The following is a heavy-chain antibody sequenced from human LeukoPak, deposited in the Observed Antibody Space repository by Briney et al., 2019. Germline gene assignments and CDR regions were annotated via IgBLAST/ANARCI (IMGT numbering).Heavy chain of an antibody. J-gene: IGHJ3*02. CDR3: ARPLGSKNAFDT. V-gene: IGHV4-59*08. Sequence: SETLSLTCTVSGGSISTHHWTWIRQSPGKGLEGIGNIYYSGSTNYNPSLRSRVSISVDTSKNQFSLKLNSVAAADTAVYYCARPLGSKNAFDTWGQGTMVTVSS. D-gene: IGHD1-1*01. CDR1: GGSISTHH. CDR2: IYYSGST.